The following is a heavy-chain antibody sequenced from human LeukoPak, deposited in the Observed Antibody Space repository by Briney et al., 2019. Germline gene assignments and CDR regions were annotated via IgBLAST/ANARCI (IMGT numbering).Heavy chain of an antibody. V-gene: IGHV4-34*01. Sequence: SETLSLTCAVYGGSFSGYYWSWIRQPPGKGLEWIGEINHSGSTNYNPSLKSRVTISVDTSKNQFSLKLSSVTAADTAVYYCATHFARYCSSTSCGIRFDYWGQGTLVTVSS. D-gene: IGHD2-2*01. J-gene: IGHJ4*02. CDR2: INHSGST. CDR3: ATHFARYCSSTSCGIRFDY. CDR1: GGSFSGYY.